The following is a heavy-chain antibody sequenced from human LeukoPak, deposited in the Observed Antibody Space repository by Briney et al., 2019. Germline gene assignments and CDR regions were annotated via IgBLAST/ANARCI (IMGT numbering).Heavy chain of an antibody. CDR1: GGSFSGYY. D-gene: IGHD3-9*01. J-gene: IGHJ4*02. CDR3: ASVRYFDWLLSSFDY. V-gene: IGHV4-34*01. CDR2: INHSGGT. Sequence: KPSETLSLTCAVYGGSFSGYYWSWIRQPPGKGLEWIGEINHSGGTSYNPSLKSRVAMSVDTSKNQFSLKLSSVTAADTAVYYCASVRYFDWLLSSFDYWGQGTLVTVSS.